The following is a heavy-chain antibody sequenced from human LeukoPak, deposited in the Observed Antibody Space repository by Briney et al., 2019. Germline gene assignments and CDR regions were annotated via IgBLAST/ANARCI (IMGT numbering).Heavy chain of an antibody. CDR3: ARVAVAGTGSVDY. D-gene: IGHD6-19*01. CDR1: GFTFSTYA. J-gene: IGHJ4*02. Sequence: GGSLRLSCAASGFTFSTYAVNWVRQAPGKGLEWVSAISTSGGRTYYADSVKGRFTISRDNSKNTLYLQMNGLRGEDTAVYYCARVAVAGTGSVDYWGQGTLVTVSS. V-gene: IGHV3-23*01. CDR2: ISTSGGRT.